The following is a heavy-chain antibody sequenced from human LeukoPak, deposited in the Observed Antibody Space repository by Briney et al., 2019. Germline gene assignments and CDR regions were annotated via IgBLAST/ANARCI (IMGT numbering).Heavy chain of an antibody. Sequence: GGSLRLSCAASGFNFDDYSTHWIRQAPGKGLELVSGISWNSGSAGYADSVKGRFTISRDNAKNSLYLQMNSLRTEDTALYYCAKDRTYSGYDALDYWGQGTLVTVSS. D-gene: IGHD5-12*01. CDR1: GFNFDDYS. J-gene: IGHJ4*02. V-gene: IGHV3-9*01. CDR3: AKDRTYSGYDALDY. CDR2: ISWNSGSA.